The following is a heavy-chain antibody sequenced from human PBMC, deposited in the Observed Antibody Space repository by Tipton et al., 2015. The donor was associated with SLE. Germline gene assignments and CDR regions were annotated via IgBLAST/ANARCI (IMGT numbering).Heavy chain of an antibody. CDR1: GGSFSGYY. J-gene: IGHJ4*02. Sequence: TLSLTCAVYGGSFSGYYWSWIRQPPGKGLEWIGEINHSGSTYYNPSLKSRVTISGDTSKNQFSLKLSSVTAADTAVYYCAKIEMATRWGQGTLVTVSS. CDR2: INHSGST. CDR3: AKIEMATR. V-gene: IGHV4-34*01. D-gene: IGHD5-24*01.